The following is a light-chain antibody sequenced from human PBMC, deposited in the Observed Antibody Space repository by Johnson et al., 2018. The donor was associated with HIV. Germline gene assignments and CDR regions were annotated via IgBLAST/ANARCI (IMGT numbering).Light chain of an antibody. J-gene: IGLJ1*01. Sequence: QSVLTQPPSVSAAPGQKVTISCSGSSSNIGNNYVSWYQHLPGRAPKLLIYEINKRPSGIPDRFSGSKSGTSATLAITGLQTGDEADYYCGTWDSTLSAGIFGTGTKVTVL. CDR2: EIN. CDR1: SSNIGNNY. V-gene: IGLV1-51*02. CDR3: GTWDSTLSAGI.